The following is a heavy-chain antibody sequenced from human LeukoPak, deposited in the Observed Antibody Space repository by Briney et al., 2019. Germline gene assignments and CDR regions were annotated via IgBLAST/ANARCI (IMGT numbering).Heavy chain of an antibody. J-gene: IGHJ4*02. CDR2: MNPNSGNT. CDR1: GYTFTSYD. V-gene: IGHV1-8*01. D-gene: IGHD6-19*01. CDR3: ASHVGTSGWYRTWYFDY. Sequence: ASVKVSCKASGYTFTSYDINWVRQATGQGLEWMGWMNPNSGNTGYAQKFQGRVTMTRNTSISTAYMELSSLRSEDTAVYYCASHVGTSGWYRTWYFDYWGQGTLVTVSS.